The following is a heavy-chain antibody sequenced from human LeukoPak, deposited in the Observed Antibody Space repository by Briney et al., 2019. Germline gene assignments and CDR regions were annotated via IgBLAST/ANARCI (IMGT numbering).Heavy chain of an antibody. CDR1: GGSFSGYY. Sequence: PSETLSLTCAVYGGSFSGYYWSWIRQPPGKGLEWIGEINHSGSTNYNPSLKSRVTISVDTSKNQFSLKLSSVTAADTAVYYCARVVTAMAPTASFDYWGRGTLVTVSS. CDR2: INHSGST. CDR3: ARVVTAMAPTASFDY. V-gene: IGHV4-34*01. D-gene: IGHD5-18*01. J-gene: IGHJ4*02.